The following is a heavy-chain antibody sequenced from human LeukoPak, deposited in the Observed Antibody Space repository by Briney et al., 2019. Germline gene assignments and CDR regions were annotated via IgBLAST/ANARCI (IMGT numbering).Heavy chain of an antibody. J-gene: IGHJ6*03. CDR1: GYTFTSYD. Sequence: ASVKVSCKASGYTFTSYDINWVRQATGQGLEWMGWMNPNSGGTNYAQKFQGRVTMTRDTSISTAYMELSRLTSDDTAVYYCARDPSWDGYYYYYMDVWGKGTTVTVSS. V-gene: IGHV1-2*02. CDR2: MNPNSGGT. D-gene: IGHD1-26*01. CDR3: ARDPSWDGYYYYYMDV.